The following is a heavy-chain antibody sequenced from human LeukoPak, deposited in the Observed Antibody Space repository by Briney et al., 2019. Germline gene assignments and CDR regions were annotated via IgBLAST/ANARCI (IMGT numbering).Heavy chain of an antibody. Sequence: GGSLRLSCAASGFTFSSYAMSWVRQAPGKGLEWVSAISGSGGSTYYADSVKGRFTISRDNSKNTLYLQMNSLRAEDTAVYYCAKDLGGRTYSSGLVGFDYWGQGTLVTVSS. CDR1: GFTFSSYA. J-gene: IGHJ4*02. V-gene: IGHV3-23*01. D-gene: IGHD5-18*01. CDR3: AKDLGGRTYSSGLVGFDY. CDR2: ISGSGGST.